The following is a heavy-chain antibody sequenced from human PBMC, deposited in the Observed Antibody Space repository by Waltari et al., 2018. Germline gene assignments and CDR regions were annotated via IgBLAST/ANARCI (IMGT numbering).Heavy chain of an antibody. V-gene: IGHV3-74*01. CDR1: GFPFSNYW. J-gene: IGHJ5*02. CDR3: ARGSDVVEVPAANGVVIGP. D-gene: IGHD2-2*01. Sequence: EVQLVESGGGLVQPGGSLRLSCIASGFPFSNYWMHWVRQSPGKGLVWISRVSSDGTKANYADSVQGRFTISRDSAKNILHLQMSNWRADDAALYYCARGSDVVEVPAANGVVIGPWGQGTLVTVSS. CDR2: VSSDGTKA.